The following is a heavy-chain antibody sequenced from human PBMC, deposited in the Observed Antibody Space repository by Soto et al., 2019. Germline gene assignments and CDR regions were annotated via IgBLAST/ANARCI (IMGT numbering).Heavy chain of an antibody. CDR3: ARSKYYYGSGSYYIGYFDY. CDR2: INHSGST. V-gene: IGHV4-34*01. J-gene: IGHJ4*02. D-gene: IGHD3-10*01. Sequence: SETLSLTCAVYGGSFSGYYWSWIRQPPGKGLEWIGEINHSGSTNYNPSLKSRVTISVDTSKNQFSLKLSSVTAADTAVYYCARSKYYYGSGSYYIGYFDYWGQGTLVTVSS. CDR1: GGSFSGYY.